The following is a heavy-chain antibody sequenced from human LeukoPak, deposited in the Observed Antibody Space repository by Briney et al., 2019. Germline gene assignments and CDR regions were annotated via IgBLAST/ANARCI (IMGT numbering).Heavy chain of an antibody. J-gene: IGHJ4*02. Sequence: GGTLRLSCAASGFTFSSYDMSWVHQAPGEGLERVSAIFASGGTTYYADSVKGRFTISRDNSKNTLYLQMNSLRAEDTAVYYCAKRYCDSFNCAYFASWGQGTLVTVSS. CDR2: IFASGGTT. V-gene: IGHV3-23*01. CDR3: AKRYCDSFNCAYFAS. CDR1: GFTFSSYD. D-gene: IGHD2/OR15-2a*01.